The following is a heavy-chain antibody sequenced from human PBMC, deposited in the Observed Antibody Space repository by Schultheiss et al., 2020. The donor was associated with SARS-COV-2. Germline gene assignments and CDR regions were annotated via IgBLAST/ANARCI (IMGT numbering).Heavy chain of an antibody. J-gene: IGHJ3*02. D-gene: IGHD4-17*01. CDR1: GFTFSNYW. CDR3: SRNFDYGDNDAFGI. V-gene: IGHV3-74*01. CDR2: INDDGTNT. Sequence: GGSLRLSCAASGFTFSNYWMHWVRQAPGKGLMWISRINDDGTNTNYADSLKGRFTISRDNAKNTLYLQMNGLRAEDTAIYYCSRNFDYGDNDAFGIWGQGTVVTVSS.